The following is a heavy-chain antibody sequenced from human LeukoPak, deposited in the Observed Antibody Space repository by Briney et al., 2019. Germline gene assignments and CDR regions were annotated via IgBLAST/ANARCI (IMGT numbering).Heavy chain of an antibody. CDR2: MNPNSGNT. CDR1: GYTFTSYD. D-gene: IGHD6-13*01. Sequence: ASVKVSCKASGYTFTSYDINWVRQATGQGLEWMGWMNPNSGNTGYAQKFQGRVTITRNTSISTAYMELSSLRSEDTAVYYCARRRQLVSPLYYYYYYMDVWGKGTTVTVSS. CDR3: ARRRQLVSPLYYYYYYMDV. J-gene: IGHJ6*03. V-gene: IGHV1-8*03.